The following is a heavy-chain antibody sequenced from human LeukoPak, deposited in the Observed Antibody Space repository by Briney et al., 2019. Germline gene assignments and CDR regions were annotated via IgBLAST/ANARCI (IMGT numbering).Heavy chain of an antibody. D-gene: IGHD6-13*01. CDR2: IYSGGST. Sequence: GGSLRLSCAASGFTVSSNYMSWVRQARGKGLEWVSVIYSGGSTYYADSVKGRFTISRDNSKNTLYLQMNSLRAEDTAVYYCARDPEYSSSWSADAFDIWGQGTMVTVSS. CDR1: GFTVSSNY. CDR3: ARDPEYSSSWSADAFDI. J-gene: IGHJ3*02. V-gene: IGHV3-53*01.